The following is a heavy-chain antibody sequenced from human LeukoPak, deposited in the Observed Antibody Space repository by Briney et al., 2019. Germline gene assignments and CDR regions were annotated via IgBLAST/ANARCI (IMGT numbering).Heavy chain of an antibody. CDR2: ISSSGSTI. D-gene: IGHD3-10*02. Sequence: GGSLRLSCAASGFIFSDHYMDWVRQAPGKGLEWVSYISSSGSTIYYADSVKGRFTISRDNAKNSLYLQMNSLRAEDTAVYYCAELGITMIGGVWGKGTTVTISS. J-gene: IGHJ6*04. CDR3: AELGITMIGGV. CDR1: GFIFSDHY. V-gene: IGHV3-11*04.